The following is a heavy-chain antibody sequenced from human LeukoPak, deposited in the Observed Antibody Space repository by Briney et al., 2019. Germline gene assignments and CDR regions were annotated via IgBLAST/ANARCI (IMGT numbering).Heavy chain of an antibody. J-gene: IGHJ5*02. V-gene: IGHV1-2*02. CDR1: GYTFTGHY. CDR3: ATQATTGWHFS. Sequence: ASVKVSCKASGYTFTGHYMHWVRQAHGQGPEWMGWINPNNGGTNYAQKFQGRVTMTRDTPLSTVYMELSRLRSDDTAVYYCATQATTGWHFSWGQGTLVTVSS. CDR2: INPNNGGT. D-gene: IGHD6-19*01.